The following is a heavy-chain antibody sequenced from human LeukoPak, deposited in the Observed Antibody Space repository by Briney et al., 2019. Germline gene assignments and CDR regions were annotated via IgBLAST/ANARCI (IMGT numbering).Heavy chain of an antibody. CDR3: ARVAYYGSGSSCFDP. Sequence: ASVKVSCKASGYTFTSYGISWVRQAPGQGLEWMGWISAYNGNTNYAQKLQGRVTMTTDTSTSTAYMELRSLRSDDTAVYYCARVAYYGSGSSCFDPWGQGTPVTVSS. CDR2: ISAYNGNT. J-gene: IGHJ5*02. V-gene: IGHV1-18*04. CDR1: GYTFTSYG. D-gene: IGHD3-10*01.